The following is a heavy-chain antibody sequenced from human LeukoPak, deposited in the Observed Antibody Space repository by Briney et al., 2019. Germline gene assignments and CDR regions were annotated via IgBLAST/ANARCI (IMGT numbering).Heavy chain of an antibody. CDR3: ARLFSAARPIYNWFDP. Sequence: GGSLRLSCAASGFTFSSYWMSWVRQAPGKGLEWVGNIKQGGSEKYYVDSVKGRFTISRDNAKNSLYLQMNSLRAEDTAVYYCARLFSAARPIYNWFDPWGQGTLVTVSS. D-gene: IGHD6-6*01. V-gene: IGHV3-7*01. CDR1: GFTFSSYW. CDR2: IKQGGSEK. J-gene: IGHJ5*02.